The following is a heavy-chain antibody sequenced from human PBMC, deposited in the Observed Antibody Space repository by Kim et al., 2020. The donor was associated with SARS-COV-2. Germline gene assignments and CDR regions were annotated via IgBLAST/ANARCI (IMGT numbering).Heavy chain of an antibody. CDR2: INPNSGGT. Sequence: ASVKVSCKASGYTFIGYYMHWVRQAPGQGLEWMGWINPNSGGTKYAPKFQGWVTMTRDTSISTSYMELSRLRSDDTAVYYCAREATGSKPNYFDYWGQGTLVTASS. CDR1: GYTFIGYY. D-gene: IGHD1-26*01. J-gene: IGHJ4*02. V-gene: IGHV1-2*04. CDR3: AREATGSKPNYFDY.